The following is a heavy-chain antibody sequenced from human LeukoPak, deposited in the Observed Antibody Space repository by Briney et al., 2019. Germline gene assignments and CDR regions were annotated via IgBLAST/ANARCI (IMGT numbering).Heavy chain of an antibody. V-gene: IGHV4-34*01. CDR2: INHSGST. Sequence: PSETLSLTCAVYGGSFSGYYWSWIRQPPGKGLEWIGEINHSGSTNYNPSLKSRVTISVDTSKNQFSLKLSSVTAADTAVYYCSRGSVGYDILTGYFFFDYFDYWGQGTLVTVSS. D-gene: IGHD3-9*01. J-gene: IGHJ4*02. CDR1: GGSFSGYY. CDR3: SRGSVGYDILTGYFFFDYFDY.